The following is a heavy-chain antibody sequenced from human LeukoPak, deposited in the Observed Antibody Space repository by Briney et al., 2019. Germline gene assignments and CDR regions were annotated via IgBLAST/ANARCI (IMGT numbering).Heavy chain of an antibody. V-gene: IGHV4-61*01. J-gene: IGHJ5*02. Sequence: SETLSLTCTVSGGSISSSSYYWSWIRQPPGKGLEWIGYIYYSGSTNYNPSLKSRVTISVDTSKNQFSLKLSSVTAADTAVYYCARYRPSSAGTVGWFDPWGQGTLVTVSS. CDR1: GGSISSSSYY. D-gene: IGHD6-13*01. CDR2: IYYSGST. CDR3: ARYRPSSAGTVGWFDP.